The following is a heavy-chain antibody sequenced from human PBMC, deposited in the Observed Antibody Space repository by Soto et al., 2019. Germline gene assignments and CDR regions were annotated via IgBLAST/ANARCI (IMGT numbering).Heavy chain of an antibody. CDR2: LAPISGSP. CDR1: GDTFSHYV. D-gene: IGHD1-26*01. V-gene: IGHV1-69*18. J-gene: IGHJ3*01. CDR3: ARIGVGSRR. Sequence: VQMVQSGAEVKEPGSSVKVSCTNSGDTFSHYVMSWVRQAPGQGLEWMGSLAPISGSPNYAERFEGRLTISADAGTRTMYIESRSLKYDDTAVYYCARIGVGSRRWGQGTMVTVSS.